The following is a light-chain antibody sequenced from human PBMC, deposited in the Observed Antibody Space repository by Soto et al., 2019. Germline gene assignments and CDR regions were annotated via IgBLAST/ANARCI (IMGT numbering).Light chain of an antibody. V-gene: IGKV3-15*01. CDR1: QSVSSN. J-gene: IGKJ1*01. Sequence: EIVMTQSPATLSVSPGERATLSCRASQSVSSNLAWYQQKPGQAPRLLIYGASTRATGIPARFSGSGSGTEFTLTIRSLQSEDFAVYYCQQYKNWPRWTFGQGTKVEIK. CDR3: QQYKNWPRWT. CDR2: GAS.